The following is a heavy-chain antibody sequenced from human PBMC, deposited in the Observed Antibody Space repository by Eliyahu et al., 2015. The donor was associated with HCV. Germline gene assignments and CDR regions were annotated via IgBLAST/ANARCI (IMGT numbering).Heavy chain of an antibody. D-gene: IGHD1-1*01. CDR3: ARSTKWDYYFDY. CDR1: GYTFTDYC. CDR2: INPNSGVA. J-gene: IGHJ4*02. V-gene: IGHV1-2*02. Sequence: QVQLVQSGAEVKKPGASLKVSCKSSGYTFTDYCIQWMRQAPGQGLEWVGWINPNSGVASYAQKFQGRVTMTRDTSISTDYMELSRLTSDDTAVYYCARSTKWDYYFDYWGQGTVVTVSS.